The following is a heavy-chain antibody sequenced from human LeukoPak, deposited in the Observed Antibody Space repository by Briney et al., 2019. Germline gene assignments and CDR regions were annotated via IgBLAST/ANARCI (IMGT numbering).Heavy chain of an antibody. CDR1: GFTVSSNY. J-gene: IGHJ4*02. V-gene: IGHV3-30*02. D-gene: IGHD3-3*01. Sequence: GGSLRLSCAASGFTVSSNYMSWVRQAPGKGLEWVAFIRYDGSNKYYADSVKGRFTISRDNSKNTLYLQMNSLRAEDTAVYYCAKEAYYDFWSGALDYWGQGTLVTVSS. CDR3: AKEAYYDFWSGALDY. CDR2: IRYDGSNK.